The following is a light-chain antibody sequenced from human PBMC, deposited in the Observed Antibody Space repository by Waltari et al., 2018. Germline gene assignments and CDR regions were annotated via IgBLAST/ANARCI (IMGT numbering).Light chain of an antibody. V-gene: IGLV3-22*01. CDR2: EDT. CDR3: LSGDDEILV. Sequence: SYDVTQLPSVSVSPGQTARITCSGDILGENFVDWYQQKPGQVPKLVIYEDTKRYRGVPERFSGSTSGNTATLTISRVLPEDEADYYCLSGDDEILVFGAGTKLTVL. J-gene: IGLJ2*01. CDR1: ILGENF.